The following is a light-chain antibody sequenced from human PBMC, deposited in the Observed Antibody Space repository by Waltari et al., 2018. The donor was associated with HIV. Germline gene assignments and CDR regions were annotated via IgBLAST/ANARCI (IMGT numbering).Light chain of an antibody. V-gene: IGLV3-25*03. CDR2: KDS. CDR3: ESADSSLWV. CDR1: ALPKQY. Sequence: SYELTQPPSVSVSPGQTARITCSGDALPKQYAYWYQQKAGQAPVLVRYKDSGRASGIPERFSGSSSGTTVTLTISGVQAEDEADYYCESADSSLWVFGGGTKLTVL. J-gene: IGLJ3*02.